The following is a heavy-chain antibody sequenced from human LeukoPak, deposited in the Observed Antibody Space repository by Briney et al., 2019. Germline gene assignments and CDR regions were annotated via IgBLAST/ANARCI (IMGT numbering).Heavy chain of an antibody. J-gene: IGHJ4*02. CDR2: INHSGST. D-gene: IGHD5-18*01. V-gene: IGHV4-34*01. CDR1: GGSFSGYY. CDR3: AREGPWSYGHYFDY. Sequence: PSEPLSLTCAVYGGSFSGYYWSWIRQPPGKGLEWIGEINHSGSTNYNPSLKSRVTISVDTSKNQFSLKLSSVTAADTAVYYCAREGPWSYGHYFDYWGQGTLVTVSS.